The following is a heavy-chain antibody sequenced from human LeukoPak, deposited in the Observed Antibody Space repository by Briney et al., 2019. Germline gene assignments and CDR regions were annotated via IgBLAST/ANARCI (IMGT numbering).Heavy chain of an antibody. V-gene: IGHV4-34*01. CDR1: GGSFSGYY. D-gene: IGHD6-13*01. CDR2: INHSGST. J-gene: IGHJ4*02. CDR3: ARKSLGSSSKPLDY. Sequence: KPSETLSLTCAVYGGSFSGYYRSWIRQPPGKGLEWIGEINHSGSTNYNPSLKSRVTISVDTSKNQFSLKLSSVTAADTAVYYCARKSLGSSSKPLDYWGQGTLVTVSS.